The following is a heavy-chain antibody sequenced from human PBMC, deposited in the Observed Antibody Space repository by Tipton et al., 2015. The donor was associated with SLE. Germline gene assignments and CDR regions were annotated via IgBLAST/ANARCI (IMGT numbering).Heavy chain of an antibody. CDR2: VYYSGYT. CDR1: GGSIRSSNYY. Sequence: TLSLTCTVSGGSIRSSNYYWGWIRQPPGKGLEWIGSVYYSGYTFYNPSLKSRVTISGDTSKNQFSLRVSSVTAADTAVYYCARCDTGFDYWGQGTLVTVSS. D-gene: IGHD2-21*02. CDR3: ARCDTGFDY. V-gene: IGHV4-39*07. J-gene: IGHJ4*02.